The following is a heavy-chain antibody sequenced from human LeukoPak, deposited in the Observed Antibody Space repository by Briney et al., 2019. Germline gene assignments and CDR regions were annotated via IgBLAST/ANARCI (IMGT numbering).Heavy chain of an antibody. V-gene: IGHV4-61*02. CDR3: ARDNDFWSA. D-gene: IGHD3-3*01. CDR1: GASISSGGYF. Sequence: SETLSLTCTVSGASISSGGYFWSWIRQPAGKGVEWIGRIYTSGSTNYNPSLKSRVTISVDASKNQFSLKLSSVTAADTAVYYCARDNDFWSAWGQGTLVTVSS. J-gene: IGHJ5*02. CDR2: IYTSGST.